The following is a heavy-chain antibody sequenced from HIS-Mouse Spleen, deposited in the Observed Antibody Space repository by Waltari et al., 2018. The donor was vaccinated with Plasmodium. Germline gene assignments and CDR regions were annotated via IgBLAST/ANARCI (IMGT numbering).Heavy chain of an antibody. J-gene: IGHJ4*02. Sequence: QVQLQQWGAGLLKPSETLSLTCAVYGGSFSGYYWSWIRQPQGKGLEWIGEIEHSGSTNHNPSLKSRVTISVDTSKNQFSLKLSSVAAADTAVYYGARLVVVASKDSYWGQGTLVTVSS. CDR1: GGSFSGYY. CDR2: IEHSGST. D-gene: IGHD2-15*01. CDR3: ARLVVVASKDSY. V-gene: IGHV4-34*01.